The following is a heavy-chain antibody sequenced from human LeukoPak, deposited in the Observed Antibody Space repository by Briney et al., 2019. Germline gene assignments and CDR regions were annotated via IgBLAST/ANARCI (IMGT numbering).Heavy chain of an antibody. J-gene: IGHJ4*02. D-gene: IGHD6-13*01. CDR2: IYYSGST. V-gene: IGHV4-61*08. CDR1: GGSISSGGYS. Sequence: SETLSLTCAVSGGSISSGGYSWSWIRQPPGKGLEWIGYIYYSGSTNYNPSLKSRVTISVDTSKNQFSLKLSSVTAADTAVYYCARGRYSSSWYYFDYWGQGTLVTVSS. CDR3: ARGRYSSSWYYFDY.